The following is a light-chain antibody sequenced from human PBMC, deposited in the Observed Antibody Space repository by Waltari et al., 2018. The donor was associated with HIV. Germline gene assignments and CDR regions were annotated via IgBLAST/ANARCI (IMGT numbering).Light chain of an antibody. V-gene: IGKV3-11*01. CDR3: QQRTNWPPYS. CDR2: DAS. Sequence: IVLTHSTATLAWSPGNRATLSCRASRSVGSYLAWYQQKPGQAPRLLIYDASNRATGIPARFSGSGSGTDFTLTISSLEPEDFAVYYCQQRTNWPPYSFGQGTKLEIK. J-gene: IGKJ2*03. CDR1: RSVGSY.